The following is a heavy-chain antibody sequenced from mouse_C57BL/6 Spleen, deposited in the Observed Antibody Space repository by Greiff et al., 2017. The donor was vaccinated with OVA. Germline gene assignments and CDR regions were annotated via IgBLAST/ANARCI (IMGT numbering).Heavy chain of an antibody. V-gene: IGHV1-15*01. Sequence: VHLVESGAELVRPGASVTLSCKASGYTSTDYEMHWVKQTPVHGLEWIGAFYPETGGTAYNQKFKGKAILTADKSSSTAYMEIRSLTSEDSAVYYCTRGVPYYSSSFQRTYYAMDYWGQGTSVTVSS. J-gene: IGHJ4*01. CDR2: FYPETGGT. CDR1: GYTSTDYE. D-gene: IGHD1-1*01. CDR3: TRGVPYYSSSFQRTYYAMDY.